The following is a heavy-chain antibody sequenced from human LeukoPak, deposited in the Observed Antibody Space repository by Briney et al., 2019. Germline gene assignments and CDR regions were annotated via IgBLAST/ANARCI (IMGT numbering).Heavy chain of an antibody. CDR3: ARGYASTSQLDP. V-gene: IGHV3-30*03. Sequence: VGSLRLSCVASGFTFSSYAMHWVRQAPGKGLEWVAVISFDGSNKYYADSVKGRFTISRDNSKNTLYLQVSAEDTAIYYCARGYASTSQLDPWGQGTLVTVSS. D-gene: IGHD6-13*01. J-gene: IGHJ5*02. CDR2: ISFDGSNK. CDR1: GFTFSSYA.